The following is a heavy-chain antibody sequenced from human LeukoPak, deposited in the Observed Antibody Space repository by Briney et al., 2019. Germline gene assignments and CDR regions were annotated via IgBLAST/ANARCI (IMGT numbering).Heavy chain of an antibody. Sequence: ASVKVSCKASGYTFTSYGISLVRQAPGQGLEWMGWISAYNGNTNYAQKLQGRVTMTTDTSTSTAYMELRSLRSEDTAVYYCAREGNCSSTSCNGWFDPWGQGTLVTVSS. J-gene: IGHJ5*02. CDR1: GYTFTSYG. V-gene: IGHV1-18*01. D-gene: IGHD2-2*01. CDR2: ISAYNGNT. CDR3: AREGNCSSTSCNGWFDP.